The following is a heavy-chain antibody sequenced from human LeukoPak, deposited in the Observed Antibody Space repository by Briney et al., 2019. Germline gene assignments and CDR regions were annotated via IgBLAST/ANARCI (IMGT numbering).Heavy chain of an antibody. J-gene: IGHJ4*02. Sequence: SETLSLTCTVSGYSITSAYYWSWIRQPPGKGLEWIGEINHSGSTNYNPSLKSRVTISVDTSKNQFSLKLSSVTAADTAVYYCARRLLWFGELFDYWGQGTLVTVSS. CDR2: INHSGST. CDR1: GYSITSAYY. V-gene: IGHV4-34*01. D-gene: IGHD3-10*01. CDR3: ARRLLWFGELFDY.